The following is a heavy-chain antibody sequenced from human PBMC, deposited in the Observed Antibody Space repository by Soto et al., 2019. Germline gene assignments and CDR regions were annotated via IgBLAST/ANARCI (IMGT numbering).Heavy chain of an antibody. CDR1: GFTFSSYG. CDR3: AKAGLLFVVLVSASRYNWFDP. D-gene: IGHD2-15*01. V-gene: IGHV3-30*18. CDR2: ISYDGSNK. J-gene: IGHJ5*02. Sequence: QVQLVESGGGVVQPGRSLRLSCAASGFTFSSYGMHWVSQAPGQGLEWLAVISYDGSNKYYADSVKGLFTISRDNSKNTLYLQMNSLRAEDTAVYYCAKAGLLFVVLVSASRYNWFDPWGQGTLVPVSS.